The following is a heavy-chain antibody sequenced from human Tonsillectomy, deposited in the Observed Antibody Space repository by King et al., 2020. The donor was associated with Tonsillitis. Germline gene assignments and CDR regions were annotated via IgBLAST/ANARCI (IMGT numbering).Heavy chain of an antibody. CDR3: ARTGGLYWYFDL. CDR2: VYYSGST. V-gene: IGHV4-59*01. Sequence: QLQESGPGLVKPSETLSLTCTVSGDSISSYYWNWIRQFPGKGLEWIEFVYYSGSTNYNPSLKSRVTISVDTSKNQFSLNLSSVTAADTAVYYCARTGGLYWYFDLWGRGTLVTVSS. D-gene: IGHD1-14*01. CDR1: GDSISSYY. J-gene: IGHJ2*01.